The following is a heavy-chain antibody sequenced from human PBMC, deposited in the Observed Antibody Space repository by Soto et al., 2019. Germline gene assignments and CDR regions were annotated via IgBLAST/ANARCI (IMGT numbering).Heavy chain of an antibody. CDR3: AKEGGYYYGAGGLDY. J-gene: IGHJ4*02. CDR1: GFTFSSYG. D-gene: IGHD3-10*01. Sequence: QVQLVESGGGVVQPGRSLRLSCAASGFTFSSYGMHWVRQAPGKGLEWVAVISYDGSNKYYADSVKGRFTISRDNSKNTRYLQMNRLRAEDRAVYYCAKEGGYYYGAGGLDYWGQGTLVTVSS. CDR2: ISYDGSNK. V-gene: IGHV3-30*18.